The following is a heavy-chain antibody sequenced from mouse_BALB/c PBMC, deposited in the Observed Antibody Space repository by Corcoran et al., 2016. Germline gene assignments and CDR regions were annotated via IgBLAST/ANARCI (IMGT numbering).Heavy chain of an antibody. V-gene: IGHV9-3-1*01. J-gene: IGHJ4*01. CDR3: AREPYAMDY. CDR1: GYTFTNYE. Sequence: QIQLVQSGPELKKPGETVKISCKASGYTFTNYEMNWVKQAPGKGLKWMGWINTYTGEPTYADDFKGRFAFSFETSASTAYLQINNLKNEDTATYFCAREPYAMDYWGQGTSVTVSS. CDR2: INTYTGEP.